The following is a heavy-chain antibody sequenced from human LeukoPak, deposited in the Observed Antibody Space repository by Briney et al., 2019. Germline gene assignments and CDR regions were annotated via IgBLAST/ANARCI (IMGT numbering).Heavy chain of an antibody. CDR3: ARDYYDSSGYYYPVDY. Sequence: SVKVSCKASGGTFSSYAISWVRQAPGQGLEWMGRIIPILGIANYAQKFQGRVTITADKSTSTAYMELSSLRSEDTAVYYCARDYYDSSGYYYPVDYWGQGTLVTVSP. CDR1: GGTFSSYA. J-gene: IGHJ4*02. D-gene: IGHD3-22*01. V-gene: IGHV1-69*04. CDR2: IIPILGIA.